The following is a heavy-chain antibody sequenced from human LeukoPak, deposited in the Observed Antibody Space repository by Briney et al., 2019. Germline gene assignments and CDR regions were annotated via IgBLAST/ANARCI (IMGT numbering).Heavy chain of an antibody. J-gene: IGHJ5*02. CDR1: GGTFSSYA. CDR3: ASTMVRRDHYIGFDP. V-gene: IGHV1-69*13. Sequence: SVKVSCKASGGTFSSYAISWVRQAPGQGLGWMGGIIPIFGTANYAQKFQGRVTITADESTSTAYMELSSLRSEDTAVYYCASTMVRRDHYIGFDPWGQGTLVTVSS. CDR2: IIPIFGTA. D-gene: IGHD3-10*01.